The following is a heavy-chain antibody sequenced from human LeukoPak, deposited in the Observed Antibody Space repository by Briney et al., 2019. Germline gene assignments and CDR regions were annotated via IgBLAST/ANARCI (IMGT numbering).Heavy chain of an antibody. Sequence: SETLSLTCAVSGGSISSSNWWSWVRQPPGKGLEWIGEIYHSGITNYNPSLKSRVTISVDKSKNQFSLKLSSVTAADTAVYYCARDTSGSGTAFDYWGQGTLVTVSS. CDR2: IYHSGIT. CDR3: ARDTSGSGTAFDY. V-gene: IGHV4-4*02. CDR1: GGSISSSNW. J-gene: IGHJ4*02. D-gene: IGHD3-10*01.